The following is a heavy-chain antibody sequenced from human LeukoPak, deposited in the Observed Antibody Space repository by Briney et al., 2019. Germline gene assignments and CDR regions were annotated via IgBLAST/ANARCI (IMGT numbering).Heavy chain of an antibody. CDR2: ISSSGDT. D-gene: IGHD2-15*01. CDR1: GFTFSSYA. Sequence: GGSLRLSCAASGFTFSSYAMSWVRQAPGKGLEWVSAISSSGDTYYAGSVKGRFTISRDNSKNTLYLQMNSLRAEDTAVYYCAKKPRYCSGGSCHAPLDYWGQGTLVTVSS. CDR3: AKKPRYCSGGSCHAPLDY. J-gene: IGHJ4*02. V-gene: IGHV3-23*01.